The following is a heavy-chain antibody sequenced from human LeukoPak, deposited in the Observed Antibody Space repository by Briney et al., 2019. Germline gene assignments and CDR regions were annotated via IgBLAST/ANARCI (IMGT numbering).Heavy chain of an antibody. V-gene: IGHV3-33*08. CDR3: ARDYHSIAAASLDY. D-gene: IGHD6-13*01. CDR2: IWYDGSNK. J-gene: IGHJ4*02. Sequence: GGSLRLSCVASGFTFSSYWMHWVRQAPGKGLEWVAVIWYDGSNKYYADSVKGRFTISRDNSKNTLYLQMNSLRAEDTAVYYCARDYHSIAAASLDYWGQGTLVTVSS. CDR1: GFTFSSYW.